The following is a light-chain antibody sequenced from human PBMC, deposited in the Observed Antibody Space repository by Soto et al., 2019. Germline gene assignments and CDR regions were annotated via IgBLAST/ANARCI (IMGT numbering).Light chain of an antibody. V-gene: IGKV1-5*03. CDR2: KAS. CDR1: QSVSGW. Sequence: DIQMTQSPSTLSASVGDRVTITCRASQSVSGWLAWYQQRPGKAPNLLVSKASSLESGVPSRFSGSGSGTEFTLSNSSLQPDDFATYYCQHYDTYPLTFGGGTKVEIK. CDR3: QHYDTYPLT. J-gene: IGKJ4*01.